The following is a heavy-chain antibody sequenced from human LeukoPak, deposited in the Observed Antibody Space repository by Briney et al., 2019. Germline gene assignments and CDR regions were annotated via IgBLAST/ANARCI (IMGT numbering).Heavy chain of an antibody. CDR2: IYYSGST. J-gene: IGHJ4*02. D-gene: IGHD3-22*01. V-gene: IGHV4-31*03. Sequence: SQTLSLTCTVPGGSISSGGYYWSWIRQHPGKGLEWIGYIYYSGSTYYNPSLKSRVTISVDTSKNQFSLKLSSVTAADTAVYYCARVYDSSGYYPFFDYWGQGTLVTVSS. CDR3: ARVYDSSGYYPFFDY. CDR1: GGSISSGGYY.